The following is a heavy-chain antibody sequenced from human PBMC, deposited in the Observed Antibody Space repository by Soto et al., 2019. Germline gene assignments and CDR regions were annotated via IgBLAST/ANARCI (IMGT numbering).Heavy chain of an antibody. J-gene: IGHJ4*02. Sequence: ASETLSLTCAVSGYSISSDYYWAWIRQPPGKGLEWIGSIYNSGSIYYNPSLMSRVTISVDTSKNQFSLRLTSVTAADTAVYYCARIGGIRYSSSWYGIDYWGQGTLVTVSS. D-gene: IGHD6-13*01. CDR2: IYNSGSI. V-gene: IGHV4-38-2*01. CDR3: ARIGGIRYSSSWYGIDY. CDR1: GYSISSDYY.